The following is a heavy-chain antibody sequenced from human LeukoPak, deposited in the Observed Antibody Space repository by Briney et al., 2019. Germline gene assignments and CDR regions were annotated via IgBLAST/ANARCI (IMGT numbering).Heavy chain of an antibody. CDR2: ISSSSSYI. Sequence: GGSLRLSCAASGFTFSSYSMNWVRQAPGKGLEWVSSISSSSSYIYYADSVKGRFTISRDNAKNSLYLQMNSLRAEDTAVYHCARDRCSSTSCYFDYWGQGTLVTVSS. CDR1: GFTFSSYS. D-gene: IGHD2-2*01. CDR3: ARDRCSSTSCYFDY. J-gene: IGHJ4*02. V-gene: IGHV3-21*01.